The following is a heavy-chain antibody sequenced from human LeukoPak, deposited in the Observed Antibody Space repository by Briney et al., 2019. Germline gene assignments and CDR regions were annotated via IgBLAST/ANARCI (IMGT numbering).Heavy chain of an antibody. CDR3: ARLIRAGHWYFDL. V-gene: IGHV4-59*08. CDR1: GGSISGYC. Sequence: SETLSLTCTVSGGSISGYCWSWIRQPPGKGLEWIGYIRNSGSTDYNPSLKSRVAISEDTSKNQFSLKLSSVTAADTAVYYCARLIRAGHWYFDLWGSGTRVTVSS. J-gene: IGHJ2*01. D-gene: IGHD6-13*01. CDR2: IRNSGST.